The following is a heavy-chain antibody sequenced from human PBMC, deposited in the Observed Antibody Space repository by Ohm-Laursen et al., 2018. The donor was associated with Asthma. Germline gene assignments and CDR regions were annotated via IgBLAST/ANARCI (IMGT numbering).Heavy chain of an antibody. CDR3: AKALVGAPLYYHYYGMDV. V-gene: IGHV3-30*18. J-gene: IGHJ6*02. CDR1: GFTFNSYG. D-gene: IGHD1-26*01. Sequence: SLRLSCAASGFTFNSYGIHWVRQAPGKGLEWVAVISYDGSNKYYADSVKGRFTISRDNSKNTLYLQMNSLRDEDTALYYCAKALVGAPLYYHYYGMDVWGQGTTVTVSS. CDR2: ISYDGSNK.